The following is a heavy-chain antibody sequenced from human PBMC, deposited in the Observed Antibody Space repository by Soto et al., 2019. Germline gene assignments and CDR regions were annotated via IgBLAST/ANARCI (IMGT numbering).Heavy chain of an antibody. J-gene: IGHJ4*02. V-gene: IGHV4-30-2*01. D-gene: IGHD3-22*01. CDR3: ARATMYDSSGKLIVTSSKIPNEFDY. CDR1: GGSISSGGYS. CDR2: IYHSGST. Sequence: PSETLSLTCAVSGGSISSGGYSWSWIRQPPGKGLEWIGYIYHSGSTYYNPSLKSRVTISVDRSKNQFSLKLSSVTAADTAVYYYARATMYDSSGKLIVTSSKIPNEFDYWGQGTLVTVSS.